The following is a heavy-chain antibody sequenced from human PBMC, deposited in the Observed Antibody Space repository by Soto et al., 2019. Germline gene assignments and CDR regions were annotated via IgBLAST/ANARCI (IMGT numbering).Heavy chain of an antibody. CDR3: ARQYGSGSYDY. V-gene: IGHV5-51*01. CDR1: GYSFTVYW. Sequence: GESLKISCRASGYSFTVYWIGWARQMPGKGLEWMGIIYPGEYDVRYSPSFQGQVTISADKSITTAYLQWSSLKASDTAMYFCARQYGSGSYDYWGQGTLVTVSS. J-gene: IGHJ4*02. D-gene: IGHD3-10*01. CDR2: IYPGEYDV.